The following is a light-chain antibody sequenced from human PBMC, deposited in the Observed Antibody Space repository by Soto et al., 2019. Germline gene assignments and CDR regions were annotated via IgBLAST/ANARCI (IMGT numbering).Light chain of an antibody. CDR1: QSFSSY. CDR2: DAS. CDR3: QQHSNWPQVIT. V-gene: IGKV3-11*01. Sequence: EIVLTQSPATLSLSPGERATLSCRASQSFSSYLAWYQQKPGQAPKLLIYDASKRATGIPARFSGRGSGTDFTLTISSLEPEDFAVYYCQQHSNWPQVITFGQGTRLEIK. J-gene: IGKJ5*01.